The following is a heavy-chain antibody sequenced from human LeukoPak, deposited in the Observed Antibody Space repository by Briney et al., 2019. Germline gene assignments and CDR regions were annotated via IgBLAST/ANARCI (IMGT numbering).Heavy chain of an antibody. CDR3: ARDTPKYGGTYYFDY. D-gene: IGHD4-23*01. CDR1: GFSFSDHY. J-gene: IGHJ4*02. V-gene: IGHV3-72*01. Sequence: GGSLRLSCAASGFSFSDHYIDWVRQAPGKGLEWVGRSRDKANSHTTEYAASVKGRFTISRDDSKNSLYLQMDSLRTEDTAVYYCARDTPKYGGTYYFDYWGQGTLVTVSS. CDR2: SRDKANSHTT.